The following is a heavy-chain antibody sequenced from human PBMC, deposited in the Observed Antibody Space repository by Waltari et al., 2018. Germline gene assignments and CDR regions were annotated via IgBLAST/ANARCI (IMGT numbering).Heavy chain of an antibody. J-gene: IGHJ4*02. CDR3: AREGNLEWLFDY. CDR1: GGTFSSYA. D-gene: IGHD3-3*01. CDR2: IIPILGIA. Sequence: QVQLVQSGAEVKKPGSSAKVSCKASGGTFSSYAISWVRQAPGQGLEWMGGIIPILGIANYAQKFQGRVTITADKSTSTAYMELSSLRSDDTAVYYCAREGNLEWLFDYWGQGTLVTVSS. V-gene: IGHV1-69*10.